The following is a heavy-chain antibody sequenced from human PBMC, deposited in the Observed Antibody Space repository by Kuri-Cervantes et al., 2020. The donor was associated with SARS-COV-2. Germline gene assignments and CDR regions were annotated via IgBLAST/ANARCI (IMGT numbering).Heavy chain of an antibody. J-gene: IGHJ4*02. CDR2: IYYTGGT. D-gene: IGHD2-2*01. V-gene: IGHV4-59*12. CDR3: ARDAHCSSTSCKPLDY. Sequence: SETLSLTCTVSGGYISTYYWNWIRQPPGKGLEWIGNIYYTGGTNCNPSLKSRVTISVDTSKNQFSLKLSSVTAADTAVYYCARDAHCSSTSCKPLDYWGQGTLVTVSS. CDR1: GGYISTYY.